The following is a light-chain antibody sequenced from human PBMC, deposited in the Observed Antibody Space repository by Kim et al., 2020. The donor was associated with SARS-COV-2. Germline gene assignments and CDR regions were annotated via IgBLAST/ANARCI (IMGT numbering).Light chain of an antibody. CDR3: QQYNNWPQT. CDR2: GAS. CDR1: QSVSSN. J-gene: IGKJ1*01. Sequence: LLPGEKATLSCRASQSVSSNLAWYQQKPGQAPRLLIYGASTRATGIPARFSGSGSGTEFTLTISSLQSEDFAVYYCQQYNNWPQTFGQGTKVDIK. V-gene: IGKV3-15*01.